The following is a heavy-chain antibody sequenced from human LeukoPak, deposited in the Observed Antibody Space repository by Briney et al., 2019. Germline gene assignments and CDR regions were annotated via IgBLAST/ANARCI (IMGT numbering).Heavy chain of an antibody. CDR1: GGTFSSYA. V-gene: IGHV1-69*04. J-gene: IGHJ4*02. D-gene: IGHD3-22*01. CDR2: IIPILGIA. Sequence: SVKVSCKASGGTFSSYAISWVRQAPGQGLEWMGRIIPILGIANYAQKFQGRVTITADKSTSTAYMERSSLRSEDTAVYYCARTGDYYDRRYFDYWGQGTLVTVSS. CDR3: ARTGDYYDRRYFDY.